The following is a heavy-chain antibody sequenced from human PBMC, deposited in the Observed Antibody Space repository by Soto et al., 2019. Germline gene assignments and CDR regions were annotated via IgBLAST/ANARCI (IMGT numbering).Heavy chain of an antibody. CDR2: IGAYNGNT. CDR3: AREDFFWKSDY. J-gene: IGHJ4*02. Sequence: ASVKVSCKASGYTVTSYGISWVRQAPGQGLEWMGWIGAYNGNTNYAQKLQGRVTMTTDTSTSTAYIELRSLRSDDTAVYYCAREDFFWKSDYWGQGTLVTVSS. D-gene: IGHD3-3*01. V-gene: IGHV1-18*01. CDR1: GYTVTSYG.